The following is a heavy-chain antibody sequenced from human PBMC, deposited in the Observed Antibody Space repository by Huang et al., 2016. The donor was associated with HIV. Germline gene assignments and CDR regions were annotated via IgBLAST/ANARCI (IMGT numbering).Heavy chain of an antibody. CDR1: GYTFTTLH. J-gene: IGHJ4*02. Sequence: QVQLVQSGAEVKKPGASVKISCKASGYTFTTLHMHWVRQAPGPGLGWMGRIKPVGESTGYAQTFQGRVTMTSDTSTSTVYMELSSLTPEDTAVYYCARALLLFGLGSPLDFWGQGSLVTVSS. CDR3: ARALLLFGLGSPLDF. V-gene: IGHV1-46*01. CDR2: IKPVGEST. D-gene: IGHD3-10*01.